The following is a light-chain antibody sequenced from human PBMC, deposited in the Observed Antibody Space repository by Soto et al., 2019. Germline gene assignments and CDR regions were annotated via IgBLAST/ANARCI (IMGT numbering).Light chain of an antibody. CDR1: QSLLQTNGYNY. CDR3: MQALQPPWA. V-gene: IGKV2-28*01. J-gene: IGKJ1*01. CDR2: LGS. Sequence: IVMTQSPLSLPVTPGEPASISCRSSQSLLQTNGYNYLDWYLQKPGQSPQLLIYLGSNRASGVPDRFSGSGSGTDFTLKISRVEAEDVGVYYCMQALQPPWAFGQGTKVAIK.